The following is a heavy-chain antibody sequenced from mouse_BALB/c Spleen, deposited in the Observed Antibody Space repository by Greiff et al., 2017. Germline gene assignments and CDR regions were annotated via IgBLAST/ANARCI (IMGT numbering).Heavy chain of an antibody. J-gene: IGHJ3*01. CDR3: ARHEGTGTFAY. V-gene: IGHV5-12-2*01. D-gene: IGHD4-1*01. CDR2: ISNGGGST. CDR1: GFTFSSYT. Sequence: EVKLEESGGGLVQPGGSLKLSCAASGFTFSSYTMSWVRQTPEKRLEWVAYISNGGGSTYYPDTVKGRFTISRDNAKNTLYLQMSSLKSEDTAMYYCARHEGTGTFAYWGQGTLVTVSA.